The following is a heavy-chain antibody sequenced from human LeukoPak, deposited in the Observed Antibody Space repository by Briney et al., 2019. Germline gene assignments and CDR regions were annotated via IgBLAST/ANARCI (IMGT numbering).Heavy chain of an antibody. CDR3: ASYAGGY. J-gene: IGHJ4*02. CDR1: GDSISSGSYE. CDR2: IYTSGST. D-gene: IGHD3-16*01. Sequence: SETLSLTCTVWGDSISSGSYEWRWVRQPGGKGLEWIGRIYTSGSTNYNPSRKSQLTISVDTSKNQFSLKLSPVTAADTAVYYCASYAGGYWGQGTLVTVSS. V-gene: IGHV4-61*02.